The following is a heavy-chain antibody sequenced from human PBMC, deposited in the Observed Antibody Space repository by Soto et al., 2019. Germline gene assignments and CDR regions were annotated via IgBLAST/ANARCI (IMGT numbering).Heavy chain of an antibody. J-gene: IGHJ4*02. CDR1: GLTFSSYA. CDR3: AKLDYGDFRGCVGY. CDR2: ISGSGGST. V-gene: IGHV3-23*01. Sequence: EVQLLESGGGLVQPGGSLRLSCAASGLTFSSYAMRWVRQAPGKGLEWVSAISGSGGSTYYADSVKGRFTISRDNSKNTLYLQMNSLRAEDTAVYYCAKLDYGDFRGCVGYWGQGTLVTVSS. D-gene: IGHD4-17*01.